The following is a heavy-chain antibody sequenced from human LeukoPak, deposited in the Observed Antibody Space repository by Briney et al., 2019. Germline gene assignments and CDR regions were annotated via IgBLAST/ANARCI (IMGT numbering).Heavy chain of an antibody. CDR1: GGSISSYY. J-gene: IGHJ4*02. V-gene: IGHV4-4*07. CDR2: IYTTGNT. Sequence: SETLSLTXSVSGGSISSYYWSWIRQPAGKGREWIGRIYTTGNTDYNPSLKSRVTMSVDTSKNQFSLNLSSVTAADTAVYYCARDARGWSGFDCWGQGTLVTVSS. D-gene: IGHD3-3*01. CDR3: ARDARGWSGFDC.